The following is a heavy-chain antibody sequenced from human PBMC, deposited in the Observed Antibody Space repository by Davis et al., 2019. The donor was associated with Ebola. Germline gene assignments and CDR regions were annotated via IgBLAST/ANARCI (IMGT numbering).Heavy chain of an antibody. CDR3: AGRSGD. Sequence: SVKVSCKVSGGTFSSFAINWVRQAPGQGFEWMRGIIPMFGVPTYAQEFQGRVAISADESTNTVYMKLSSLTSKDKAVYYCAGRSGDWGQGTLVTVSS. CDR2: IIPMFGVP. CDR1: GGTFSSFA. V-gene: IGHV1-69*13. J-gene: IGHJ4*02.